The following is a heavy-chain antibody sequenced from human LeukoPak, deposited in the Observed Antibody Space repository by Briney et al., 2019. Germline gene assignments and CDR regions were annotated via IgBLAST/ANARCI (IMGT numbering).Heavy chain of an antibody. V-gene: IGHV1-69*13. Sequence: SVKVSCKTSGDIVSMYGIFWVRQAPGQALEWMGGIIPVFGTTNYAQKFQGRVTITADGSTDTAYMELSSLGSEDTAVYFCATEGGRYFIEDWGQGTLVTVSS. J-gene: IGHJ4*02. CDR1: GDIVSMYG. CDR3: ATEGGRYFIED. D-gene: IGHD1-26*01. CDR2: IIPVFGTT.